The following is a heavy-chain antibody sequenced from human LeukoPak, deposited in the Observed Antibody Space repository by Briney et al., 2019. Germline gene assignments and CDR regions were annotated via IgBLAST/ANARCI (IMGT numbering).Heavy chain of an antibody. Sequence: PSETLSLTCTVSGGSISSYYWTWIRQPAGKGLEWIGRIHTSGSTNHNPSLKSRVTMSVDTSNNQFSLKLSSVTAADTAVYYCARVAAAAGRRPKAYFQHWGQGTLVTVSS. CDR1: GGSISSYY. V-gene: IGHV4-4*07. CDR2: IHTSGST. CDR3: ARVAAAAGRRPKAYFQH. J-gene: IGHJ1*01. D-gene: IGHD6-13*01.